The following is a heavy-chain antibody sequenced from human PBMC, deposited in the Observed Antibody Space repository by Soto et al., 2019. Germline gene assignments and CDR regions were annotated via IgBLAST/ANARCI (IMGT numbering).Heavy chain of an antibody. J-gene: IGHJ4*02. CDR3: ARVPDLGHCSGASCYRFDY. CDR2: LNPNSGNT. D-gene: IGHD2-15*01. Sequence: QVQLVQSGAEVKKPGASVKVSCKASGYTFTNYDFHWVRQAPGQGLGGMGWLNPNSGNTGHAQKFQGRVTMTRDTSTSTAYMELSSLRSEDTAVYYCARVPDLGHCSGASCYRFDYWGRGTLVAVSS. V-gene: IGHV1-8*01. CDR1: GYTFTNYD.